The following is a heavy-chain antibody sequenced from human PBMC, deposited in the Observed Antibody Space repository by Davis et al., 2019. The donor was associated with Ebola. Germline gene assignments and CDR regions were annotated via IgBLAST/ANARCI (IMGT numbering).Heavy chain of an antibody. Sequence: ASVKVSCKAYGYDFSRYGIGWVRQAPGEGLEWMGGFNPEEAETIYAQKFQGRVTMTEDTSTDTAYMEMSGLRSEDTAVYYCATRSGRSWYIYWGQGTLVTVSS. CDR2: FNPEEAET. CDR1: GYDFSRYG. J-gene: IGHJ4*02. D-gene: IGHD6-13*01. CDR3: ATRSGRSWYIY. V-gene: IGHV1-24*01.